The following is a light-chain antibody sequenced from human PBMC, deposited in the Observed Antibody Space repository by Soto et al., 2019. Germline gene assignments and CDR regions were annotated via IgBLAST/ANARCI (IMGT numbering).Light chain of an antibody. J-gene: IGLJ3*02. CDR1: SSDVGGYNY. CDR3: SSYTSSSTPGV. CDR2: DVI. Sequence: QSALTQPASVSGSPGQSITISCTGTSSDVGGYNYVSWYQQHPGKAPKLMIYDVINRPSGVSNRFSGSKSGNTASLTISGLQAEDEADYYCSSYTSSSTPGVFGGGTKLTVL. V-gene: IGLV2-14*01.